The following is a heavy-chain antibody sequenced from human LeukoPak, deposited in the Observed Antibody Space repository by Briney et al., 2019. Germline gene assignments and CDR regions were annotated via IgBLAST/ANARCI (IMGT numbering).Heavy chain of an antibody. V-gene: IGHV1-69*15. J-gene: IGHJ5*02. D-gene: IGHD2-2*01. CDR3: ARVTQYQLIWDWFDP. CDR2: IIPIFGTA. CDR1: GGTFSSYA. Sequence: ASVKVSCKASGGTFSSYAISWVRQAPGQGLEWMGRIIPIFGTANYAQKFQGRVTITADESTSTAYMELSSLRSEDTAVYYCARVTQYQLIWDWFDPWGQGTLVTVSS.